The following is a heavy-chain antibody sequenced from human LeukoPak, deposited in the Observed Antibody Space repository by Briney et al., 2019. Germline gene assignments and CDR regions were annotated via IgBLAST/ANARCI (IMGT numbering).Heavy chain of an antibody. CDR3: TTDSGRYYDFWSGDYYYFDK. Sequence: GGSLRLPCAASGFTFSTYTMNWVRQAPGKGLEWVGRIKSKADGGTVDYAAPVKGRFTISRDDSKNTVSLQMNNLKTEDTAVYYCTTDSGRYYDFWSGDYYYFDKWGQGTLVTVSS. CDR2: IKSKADGGTV. D-gene: IGHD3-3*01. CDR1: GFTFSTYT. V-gene: IGHV3-15*05. J-gene: IGHJ4*02.